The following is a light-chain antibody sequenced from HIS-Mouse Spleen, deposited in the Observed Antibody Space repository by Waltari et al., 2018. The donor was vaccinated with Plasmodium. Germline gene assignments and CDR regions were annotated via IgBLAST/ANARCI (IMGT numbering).Light chain of an antibody. CDR2: KAS. V-gene: IGKV1-5*03. CDR3: QQYNSYWT. J-gene: IGKJ1*01. CDR1: QSISSW. Sequence: DIQMTQSPSTLSASVGDRVTITCRASQSISSWLALSRQKRGKAPKLLIYKASSLESGVPSTFSGSGSGTEFTLTISSLQPDDFATYDCQQYNSYWTFGQGTKVEIK.